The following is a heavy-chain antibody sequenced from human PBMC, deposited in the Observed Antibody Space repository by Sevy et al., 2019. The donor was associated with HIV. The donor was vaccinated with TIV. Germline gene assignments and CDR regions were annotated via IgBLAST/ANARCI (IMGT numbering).Heavy chain of an antibody. J-gene: IGHJ4*02. CDR2: FSSRSSYI. CDR1: GFTFSDYY. D-gene: IGHD2-2*01. Sequence: GGSLRLSCAASGFTFSDYYMNWVRQAPGKGLEWVSSFSSRSSYIHYADSVRGRFTISRDNAKNSLYLQMNSLRVDDTAVYFCARDAGCSSTSCLLYFDSWGQGALVTVSS. V-gene: IGHV3-21*01. CDR3: ARDAGCSSTSCLLYFDS.